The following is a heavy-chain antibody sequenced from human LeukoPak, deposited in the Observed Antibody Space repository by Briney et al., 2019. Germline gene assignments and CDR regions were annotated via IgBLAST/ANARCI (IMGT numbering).Heavy chain of an antibody. CDR1: GYTFTGYF. V-gene: IGHV1-2*02. CDR3: ARSWFGESYFDY. Sequence: ASVKVSCKASGYTFTGYFMHWVRQAPGQGLEWVGWINPNSGGTNYAQKFQGRVTMTRDTSISTAYMEMSRLRSDDTAVYYCARSWFGESYFDYWGQGTLVTVSS. CDR2: INPNSGGT. J-gene: IGHJ4*02. D-gene: IGHD3-10*01.